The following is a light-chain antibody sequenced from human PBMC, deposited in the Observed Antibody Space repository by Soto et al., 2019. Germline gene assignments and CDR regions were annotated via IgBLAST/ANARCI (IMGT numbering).Light chain of an antibody. V-gene: IGLV1-51*01. CDR2: DDN. Sequence: SVLTQPRSVSAAPGQEVTISCSGSSSNIGGNSVSWYQQLPGTAPKLLIYDDNKRPSGIPDRFSGSKSGTSATLGITGFRTGDEADYYCGSWDSSLSAYVFGTGTKVTVL. J-gene: IGLJ1*01. CDR3: GSWDSSLSAYV. CDR1: SSNIGGNS.